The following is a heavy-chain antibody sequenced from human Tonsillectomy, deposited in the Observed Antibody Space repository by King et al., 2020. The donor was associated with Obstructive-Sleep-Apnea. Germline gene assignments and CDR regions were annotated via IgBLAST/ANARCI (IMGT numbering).Heavy chain of an antibody. CDR2: INHSGST. Sequence: HVQLPQWGAGLLKPSETLSLTCAVYGGSFSGYYWSWIRQPPGKGLEWIGEINHSGSTNYNPSLKSRVTISVDTSKNQFSLKLSSVTAADTAVYYCATSTTDIVVVPAATVYYYYGMDVWGQGTTVTVSS. CDR3: ATSTTDIVVVPAATVYYYYGMDV. J-gene: IGHJ6*02. CDR1: GGSFSGYY. D-gene: IGHD2-2*01. V-gene: IGHV4-34*01.